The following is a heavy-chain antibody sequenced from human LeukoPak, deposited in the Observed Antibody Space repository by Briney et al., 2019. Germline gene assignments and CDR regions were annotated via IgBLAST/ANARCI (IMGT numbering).Heavy chain of an antibody. Sequence: SSETVSLTCAVYGGSFSGYYWSWIRQPPGKRLEWIGEINYSGSTNYNPSLKSRVTISVDTSKNQFSLKLSSVTAADTAVYYCARGQWYDSSGYYYYFDYWGEGTLVTVSS. D-gene: IGHD3-22*01. CDR2: INYSGST. CDR3: ARGQWYDSSGYYYYFDY. CDR1: GGSFSGYY. V-gene: IGHV4-34*01. J-gene: IGHJ4*02.